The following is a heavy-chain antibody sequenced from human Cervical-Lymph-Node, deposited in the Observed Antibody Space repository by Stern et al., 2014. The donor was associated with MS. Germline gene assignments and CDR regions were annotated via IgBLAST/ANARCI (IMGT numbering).Heavy chain of an antibody. V-gene: IGHV4-59*01. CDR2: VHYAGTT. CDR3: ARDLNILGNAFDV. D-gene: IGHD3-3*01. CDR1: GDSISSYY. J-gene: IGHJ3*01. Sequence: VQLVESGPGLVKPSETLSLTCTVSGDSISSYYWSWIRQPPGKGLEWIGAVHYAGTTNYNPSLQSRVAISVDASKKSFSLKLRSVTAADTAVYYCARDLNILGNAFDVWGQGTMVSVSS.